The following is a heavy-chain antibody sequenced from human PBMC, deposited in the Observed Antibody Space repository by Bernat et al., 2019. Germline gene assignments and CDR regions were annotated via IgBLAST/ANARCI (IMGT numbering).Heavy chain of an antibody. CDR3: AKGFCRGVHCRQYIAD. J-gene: IGHJ4*02. D-gene: IGHD2-15*01. CDR1: GFTFSSYD. CDR2: ISYDGSYK. Sequence: QVQLVESGGGVVQPGGSLRLSCAASGFTFSSYDMHWVRQAPGKGLEWVAVISYDGSYKYYADFAKGRFTFSRDNSKNTLYLEMTSLRPEDTAVYHCAKGFCRGVHCRQYIADWGQGTLVTVAS. V-gene: IGHV3-30*18.